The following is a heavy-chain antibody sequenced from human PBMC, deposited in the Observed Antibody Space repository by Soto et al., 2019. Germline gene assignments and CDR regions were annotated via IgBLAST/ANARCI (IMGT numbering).Heavy chain of an antibody. V-gene: IGHV4-59*01. CDR1: GGAISSYY. CDR2: INYSGST. CDR3: ARGDYHDSGNYYRSEYSFDY. J-gene: IGHJ4*02. D-gene: IGHD3-22*01. Sequence: SETLSLTCTVSGGAISSYYWSWIRQSPGERLEWIGYINYSGSTNYNPSLKSRVTISLDRPNNQFSLRVSSVNAADTAVYYCARGDYHDSGNYYRSEYSFDYWGPGAIVTVSS.